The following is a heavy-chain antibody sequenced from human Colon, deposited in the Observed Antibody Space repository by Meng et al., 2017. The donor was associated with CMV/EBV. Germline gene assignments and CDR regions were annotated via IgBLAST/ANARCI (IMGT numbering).Heavy chain of an antibody. CDR1: GFIFSDYD. J-gene: IGHJ5*02. D-gene: IGHD3-16*01. Sequence: QVQLVQSGGGLVEPGGSLRLSCAASGFIFSDYDMTWIREAPGKGLEWVSYISPTGSDTNYADSVRGRFTISRDNAKNSLFLQMSSLTAEDTAVYYCVKGHTMINPWGQGTLVTVSS. CDR3: VKGHTMINP. V-gene: IGHV3-11*05. CDR2: ISPTGSDT.